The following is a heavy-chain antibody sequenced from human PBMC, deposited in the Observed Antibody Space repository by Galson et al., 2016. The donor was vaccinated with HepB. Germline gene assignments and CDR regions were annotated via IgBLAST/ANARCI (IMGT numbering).Heavy chain of an antibody. J-gene: IGHJ4*02. Sequence: SLRLSCAASGFTFSDYAMSWVRQAPGKGLEWVAGISGDGGKTYYADSVEGRFTISRDNSKNTLYLQMNSLRAEDTAVYYCAQSAYEYGGGSYRFDSWGQGTLVTVSS. V-gene: IGHV3-23*01. CDR2: ISGDGGKT. D-gene: IGHD3-16*02. CDR1: GFTFSDYA. CDR3: AQSAYEYGGGSYRFDS.